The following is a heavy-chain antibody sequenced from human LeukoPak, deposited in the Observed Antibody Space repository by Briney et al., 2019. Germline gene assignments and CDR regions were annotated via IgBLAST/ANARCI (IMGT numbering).Heavy chain of an antibody. V-gene: IGHV4-61*02. D-gene: IGHD6-13*01. CDR1: GGSICSGGYY. Sequence: SETLPLTCTVSGGSICSGGYYWSWIRQPAGKGLEWIGRIYTSGSTNYNPSLKSRVTISVDTSKNQFSLKLSSVTAADTAVYYCARDSWWTAAGYYYYMDVWGKGTTVTVSS. CDR2: IYTSGST. J-gene: IGHJ6*03. CDR3: ARDSWWTAAGYYYYMDV.